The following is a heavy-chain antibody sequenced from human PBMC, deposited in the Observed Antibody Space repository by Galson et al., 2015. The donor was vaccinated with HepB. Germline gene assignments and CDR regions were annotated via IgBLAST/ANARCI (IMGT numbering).Heavy chain of an antibody. V-gene: IGHV3-21*01. D-gene: IGHD4-11*01. Sequence: SLRLSCAASGFTFSSYSMNWVRQAPGKGLEWVSSISSSSSYIYYADSVKGRFTISRDNAKNSLYLQMNSLRAEDTAVYYCARAGDDYSNYLNGMDVWGQGTTVTVSS. CDR2: ISSSSSYI. J-gene: IGHJ6*02. CDR1: GFTFSSYS. CDR3: ARAGDDYSNYLNGMDV.